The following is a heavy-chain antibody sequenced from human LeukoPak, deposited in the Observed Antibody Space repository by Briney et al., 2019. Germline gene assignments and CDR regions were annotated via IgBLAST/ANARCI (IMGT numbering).Heavy chain of an antibody. CDR3: ARRTPSARVCSSTSCYREYYYYMDV. V-gene: IGHV3-48*04. D-gene: IGHD2-2*02. Sequence: AGGSLRLSCAASGFTFSTYGMHWVRQAPGKGLEWVSYISSSSSSTIYYADSVKGRFTISRDNAKNSLYLQMNSLRAEDTAVYYCARRTPSARVCSSTSCYREYYYYMDVWGKGTTVTVSS. CDR2: ISSSSSSTI. CDR1: GFTFSTYG. J-gene: IGHJ6*03.